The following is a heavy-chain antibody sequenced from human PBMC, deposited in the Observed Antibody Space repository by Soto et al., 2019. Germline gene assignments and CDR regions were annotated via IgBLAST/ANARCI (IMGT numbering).Heavy chain of an antibody. Sequence: QVQLVESGGGVVQPGGSLRLSCAASGFTFSSYAMHWVRQAPGKGLGWVAVISYDGSNKYYADSVKGRFTISRDNSKNTLYLQMNSLRAEDTAVYYCARDPWGSFSYYFDYWGQGTLVTVSS. D-gene: IGHD7-27*01. CDR2: ISYDGSNK. CDR1: GFTFSSYA. CDR3: ARDPWGSFSYYFDY. V-gene: IGHV3-30-3*01. J-gene: IGHJ4*02.